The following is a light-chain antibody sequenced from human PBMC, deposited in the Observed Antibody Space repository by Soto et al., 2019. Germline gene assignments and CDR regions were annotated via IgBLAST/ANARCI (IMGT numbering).Light chain of an antibody. V-gene: IGLV2-8*01. CDR2: EVS. J-gene: IGLJ2*01. CDR1: SSDVGGYNY. Sequence: QSVLTQPPSASGSPGQSVTISCTGTSSDVGGYNYVSWYQQHPGKAPKLMIYEVSTRPSGVPDRVSGSKSGNTASLTVSGLQSEDEADYYCSSYAGSTPVVFGGGTELTVL. CDR3: SSYAGSTPVV.